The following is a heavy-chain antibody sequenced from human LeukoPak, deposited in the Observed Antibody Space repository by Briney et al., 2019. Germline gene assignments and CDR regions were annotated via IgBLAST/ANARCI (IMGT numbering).Heavy chain of an antibody. J-gene: IGHJ4*02. D-gene: IGHD3-10*01. V-gene: IGHV4-30-4*01. CDR1: GGSISSGDYY. Sequence: SETLSLTCTVSGGSISSGDYYWGWIRQSPGKGLEWIGYIYYSGSTYYNPSLKSRVTISVDTSKNQFSLKLSSVTAADTAVYYCARNYYGSGSYYVSGWGQGTLVTVSS. CDR2: IYYSGST. CDR3: ARNYYGSGSYYVSG.